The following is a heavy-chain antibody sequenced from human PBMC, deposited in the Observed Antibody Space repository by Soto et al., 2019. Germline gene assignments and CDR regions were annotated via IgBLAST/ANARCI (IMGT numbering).Heavy chain of an antibody. Sequence: SETLSLTCAVSGYSISSSNWWGWIRQPPGKGLEWIGNIYYSGSAYYNPSLKSRVTMSVDTSKNQFSLKLTSVTAVDTSVYYCARGDYAKAFDIWGQGTTVTVSS. V-gene: IGHV4-28*03. D-gene: IGHD2-2*01. J-gene: IGHJ3*02. CDR2: IYYSGSA. CDR3: ARGDYAKAFDI. CDR1: GYSISSSNW.